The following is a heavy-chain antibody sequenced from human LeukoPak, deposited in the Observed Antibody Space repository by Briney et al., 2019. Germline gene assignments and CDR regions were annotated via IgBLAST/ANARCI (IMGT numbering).Heavy chain of an antibody. J-gene: IGHJ4*02. D-gene: IGHD6-19*01. CDR2: IKPDGSEI. CDR3: AMIAVADY. CDR1: GFSFSRYW. Sequence: PGGSLRLSCEASGFSFSRYWMSWVRQAPVRGLEWVANIKPDGSEIYYVDSVKGRFTISRDNAKNSLYLQMNSLRAEDTAVYYCAMIAVADYWGQGTLVTVSS. V-gene: IGHV3-7*01.